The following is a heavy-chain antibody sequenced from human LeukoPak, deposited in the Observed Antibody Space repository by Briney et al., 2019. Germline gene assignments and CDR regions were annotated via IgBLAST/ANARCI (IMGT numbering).Heavy chain of an antibody. CDR3: ARYGITIVRGGKYYFDS. CDR2: IHYSGST. Sequence: PSETLSLTCTVSGGSISGYFWSWIRQPPGKGLEWIGYIHYSGSTNYNPSLNSRVTISVDTFKNQFSLRLSSVTAAYTAVYYCARYGITIVRGGKYYFDSWGQGTLVTVSS. D-gene: IGHD3-10*01. J-gene: IGHJ4*02. CDR1: GGSISGYF. V-gene: IGHV4-59*08.